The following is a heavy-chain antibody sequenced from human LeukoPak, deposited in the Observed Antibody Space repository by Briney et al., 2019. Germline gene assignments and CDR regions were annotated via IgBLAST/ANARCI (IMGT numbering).Heavy chain of an antibody. V-gene: IGHV3-23*01. J-gene: IGHJ4*02. Sequence: PGGSLRLSCAVSGITLSNYGMSWVRQAPGKGLEWVAGISDRGSRTNYSDSVKGRFTISTDHPKNTLYLQMNSLRAEDTAVYFCAKRAVVIRVILVGFHKEAYYFDSWGQGALVTVSS. D-gene: IGHD3-22*01. CDR1: GITLSNYG. CDR3: AKRAVVIRVILVGFHKEAYYFDS. CDR2: ISDRGSRT.